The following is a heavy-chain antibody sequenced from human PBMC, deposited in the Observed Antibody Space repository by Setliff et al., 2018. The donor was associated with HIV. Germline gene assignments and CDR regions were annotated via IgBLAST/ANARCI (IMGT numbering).Heavy chain of an antibody. CDR3: ARGPVVVIPAPRWRWFDP. V-gene: IGHV4-34*01. CDR1: GGSFINYY. CDR2: ITHSGST. D-gene: IGHD2-2*01. Sequence: PSETLSFTCAVYGGSFINYYWSWIRQSPGKGLEWIGEITHSGSTNYNPSLKSRVTISVDTSKNQFSLKLTSVTAADTAVYYCARGPVVVIPAPRWRWFDPWGRGTLVTVSS. J-gene: IGHJ5*02.